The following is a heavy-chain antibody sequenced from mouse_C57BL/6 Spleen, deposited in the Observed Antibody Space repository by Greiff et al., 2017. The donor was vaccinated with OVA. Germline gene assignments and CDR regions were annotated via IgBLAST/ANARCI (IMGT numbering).Heavy chain of an antibody. CDR3: TREGGSTVGPT. CDR1: GYTFTDYE. Sequence: QVQLKESGAELVRPGASVTLSCKASGYTFTDYEMHWVKQTPVHGLEWIGAIDPETGGTAYNQKFKGKAILTADKSSSTAYMELRSLTSEDSAVYYCTREGGSTVGPTWGTGTTVTVSS. V-gene: IGHV1-15*01. J-gene: IGHJ1*03. CDR2: IDPETGGT. D-gene: IGHD1-1*01.